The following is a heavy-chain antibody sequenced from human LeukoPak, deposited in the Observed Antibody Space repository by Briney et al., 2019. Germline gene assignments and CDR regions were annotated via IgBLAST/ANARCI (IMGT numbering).Heavy chain of an antibody. CDR3: ASLFYDSSGYYLPFDY. D-gene: IGHD3-22*01. Sequence: PSQTLSLTCTVSGGSISSGSYYWSWIRQPAGKGLEWIGRIYTSGSTNYNPSLKGRVTISVDTSKNQFSLKLSSVTAADTAVYYCASLFYDSSGYYLPFDYWGQGTLVTVSS. J-gene: IGHJ4*02. CDR1: GGSISSGSYY. V-gene: IGHV4-61*02. CDR2: IYTSGST.